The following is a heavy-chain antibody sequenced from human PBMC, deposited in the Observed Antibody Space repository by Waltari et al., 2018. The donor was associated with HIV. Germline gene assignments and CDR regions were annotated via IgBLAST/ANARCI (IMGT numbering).Heavy chain of an antibody. CDR3: VKDGCSSGWCFDY. D-gene: IGHD6-19*01. Sequence: VPLVELGGGVVKPGGSLSLSCGASGFSFTLYGIHWVRQSTGKGLEWVAVIAPDGSDKFVGDSVKGRVTISRDNSKNTVNLQMHSLRVNDTATYFCVKDGCSSGWCFDYWGQGTLVTVSS. CDR2: IAPDGSDK. CDR1: GFSFTLYG. J-gene: IGHJ4*02. V-gene: IGHV3-30*18.